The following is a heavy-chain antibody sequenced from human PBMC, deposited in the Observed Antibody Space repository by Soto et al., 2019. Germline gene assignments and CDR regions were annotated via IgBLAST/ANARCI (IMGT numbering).Heavy chain of an antibody. CDR2: ISGSGRKT. Sequence: EVQVLQSGGGLAQPGGSLRLSCATSGFTFSNNGMSWVRQAPGKGLDWVSGISGSGRKTYYADSVKGRFTISRDNSKNKLFLQMNSLRVEDTAIYYCAKNGLSDSPSAIDSWGQGTLVTVSS. CDR1: GFTFSNNG. D-gene: IGHD2-8*01. V-gene: IGHV3-23*01. J-gene: IGHJ4*02. CDR3: AKNGLSDSPSAIDS.